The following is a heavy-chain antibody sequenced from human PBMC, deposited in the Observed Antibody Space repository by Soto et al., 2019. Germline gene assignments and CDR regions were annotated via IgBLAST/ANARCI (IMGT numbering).Heavy chain of an antibody. CDR2: ISAYNGNT. CDR1: GYTFTSYG. D-gene: IGHD3-10*01. J-gene: IGHJ6*03. V-gene: IGHV1-18*01. Sequence: ASVKVSCKASGYTFTSYGISWVRQAPGQGLEWMGWISAYNGNTNYAQKLQGRVTMTTDTSTSTAYMELRSLRSNDTAVYYCARDNPPLLWFGEYPIDYYYYYYMDVWGKGTTVTVSS. CDR3: ARDNPPLLWFGEYPIDYYYYYYMDV.